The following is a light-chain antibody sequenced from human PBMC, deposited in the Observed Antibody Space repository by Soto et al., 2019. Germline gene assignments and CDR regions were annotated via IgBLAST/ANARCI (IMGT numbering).Light chain of an antibody. J-gene: IGKJ1*01. V-gene: IGKV3-20*01. CDR2: SSS. CDR1: QSLSSSF. Sequence: EIVLTQSPGTLSLSPGERAILSCRASQSLSSSFLAWYQQKPGQAPRLLIYSSSNRATGIPDRFSGGGSGTDFTLTISRLEPADFAVYYCQQYGSSPQTFGQGTKVDIK. CDR3: QQYGSSPQT.